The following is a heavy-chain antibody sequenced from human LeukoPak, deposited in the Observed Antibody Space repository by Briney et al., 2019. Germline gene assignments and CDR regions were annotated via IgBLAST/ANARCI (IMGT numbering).Heavy chain of an antibody. CDR2: ISGDGGST. Sequence: GGSLRLSCAASGFTFDDYAMHWVRQAPGKGLEWVSLISGDGGSTYYADSVKGRFTISSDNSKNTLYLQMNSLRADDTAVYYCARAGYCSGGSCYGMDVWGKGPTVTVSS. CDR1: GFTFDDYA. J-gene: IGHJ6*04. CDR3: ARAGYCSGGSCYGMDV. V-gene: IGHV3-43*02. D-gene: IGHD2-15*01.